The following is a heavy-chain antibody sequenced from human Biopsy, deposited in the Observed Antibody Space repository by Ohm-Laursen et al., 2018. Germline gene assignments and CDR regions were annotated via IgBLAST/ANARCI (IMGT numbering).Heavy chain of an antibody. CDR2: INQSGRT. V-gene: IGHV4-34*08. Sequence: TLSLTCAVYGKTFSDYYWSWIRQPPGKGLEWIGQINQSGRTNYNPSLKSRVNISADKSNNQFSLKLTSVTSADTAVYFCGNEVHGRDYWGLGALVTASS. J-gene: IGHJ4*02. CDR1: GKTFSDYY. D-gene: IGHD2-15*01. CDR3: GNEVHGRDY.